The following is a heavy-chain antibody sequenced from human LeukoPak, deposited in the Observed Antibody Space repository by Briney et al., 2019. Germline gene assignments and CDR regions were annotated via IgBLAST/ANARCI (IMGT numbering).Heavy chain of an antibody. CDR1: GFTFSSYE. CDR3: AKAGGDTAMDLYYYYMDV. J-gene: IGHJ6*03. D-gene: IGHD5-18*01. Sequence: PGGSLRLSCAASGFTFSSYEMNWVRQAPGKGLEWVTFIRYDGSNKYYADSVKGRFTISRDNSKNTLYLQMNSLRTEDMAVYYCAKAGGDTAMDLYYYYMDVWGKGTTVTISS. V-gene: IGHV3-30*02. CDR2: IRYDGSNK.